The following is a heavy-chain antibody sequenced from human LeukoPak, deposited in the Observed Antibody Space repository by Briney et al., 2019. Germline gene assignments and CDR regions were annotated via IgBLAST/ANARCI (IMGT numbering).Heavy chain of an antibody. D-gene: IGHD6-19*01. Sequence: PGGSLRLSCAASGFTVSSNYMSWVRQAPGKGLEWVSVIYSGGSTYYADSVKGGFTISRDNSKNTLYLQMNSLRAEDTAVYYCARDGPIAVAGTYFDYWGQGTLVTVSS. CDR3: ARDGPIAVAGTYFDY. CDR2: IYSGGST. J-gene: IGHJ4*02. V-gene: IGHV3-66*01. CDR1: GFTVSSNY.